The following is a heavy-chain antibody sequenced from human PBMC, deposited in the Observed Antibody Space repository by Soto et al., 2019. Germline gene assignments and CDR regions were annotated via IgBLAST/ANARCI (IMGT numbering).Heavy chain of an antibody. Sequence: SGPTLVNRTQTLTLTSTFSGFSLSSDDVGVGWIRQPPGKALDWLAVIYWDDDKRYSPSLKSRLTITKDTSKNQVLLTVTNMDPVDTATYFCARSKYSISSFDYWGQGALVSVSS. V-gene: IGHV2-5*02. CDR1: GFSLSSDDVG. J-gene: IGHJ4*02. CDR2: IYWDDDK. D-gene: IGHD6-6*01. CDR3: ARSKYSISSFDY.